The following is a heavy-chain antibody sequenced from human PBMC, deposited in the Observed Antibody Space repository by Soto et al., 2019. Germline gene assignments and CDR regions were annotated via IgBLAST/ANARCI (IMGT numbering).Heavy chain of an antibody. CDR2: ISGSGGST. J-gene: IGHJ6*02. Sequence: CGSLRLSCAASGVTCSSLAMSRVRQAPGKGLEWVSAISGSGGSTYYADSVKGRFTISRDNSKNTLYLQMNSLRAEDTAVYYCATSVDTAMVTGIYYYYYYGMDVWGQGTTVTVSS. CDR3: ATSVDTAMVTGIYYYYYYGMDV. D-gene: IGHD5-18*01. CDR1: GVTCSSLA. V-gene: IGHV3-23*01.